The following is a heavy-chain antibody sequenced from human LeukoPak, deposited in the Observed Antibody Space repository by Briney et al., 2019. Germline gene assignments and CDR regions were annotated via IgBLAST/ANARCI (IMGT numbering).Heavy chain of an antibody. CDR1: EFIFSSYE. J-gene: IGHJ6*02. CDR3: ARPRSDLYGMDV. Sequence: GGSLRLSCIASEFIFSSYEMNWVRQAPGKGLXXXSYISGSGNIIYYADSVKGRFTISRDNAKNSLYLQMNGLRVEDTAVYYCARPRSDLYGMDVWGQGTTVTVSS. V-gene: IGHV3-48*03. CDR2: ISGSGNII.